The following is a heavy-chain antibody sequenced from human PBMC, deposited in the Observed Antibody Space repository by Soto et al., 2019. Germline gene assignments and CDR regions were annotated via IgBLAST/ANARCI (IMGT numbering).Heavy chain of an antibody. CDR2: IYWNDDK. CDR3: AHRPLYCSGGSCYSEGFDY. CDR1: GFSLSTSGVG. D-gene: IGHD2-15*01. V-gene: IGHV2-5*01. Sequence: QITLKESGPTLVNPTQTLTLTCTFSGFSLSTSGVGVGWIRQPPGKALEWLALIYWNDDKRYSPSLKSRLTIPKDTSKNQVVLTMTNMDPVDTATYYCAHRPLYCSGGSCYSEGFDYWGQGTLVTVSS. J-gene: IGHJ4*02.